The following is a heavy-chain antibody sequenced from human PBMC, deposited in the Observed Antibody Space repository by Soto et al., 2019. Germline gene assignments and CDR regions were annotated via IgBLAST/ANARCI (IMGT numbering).Heavy chain of an antibody. CDR1: GFTFSSYC. J-gene: IGHJ6*01. D-gene: IGHD6-19*01. CDR3: WRYKTRSGWFTKYGGYYYEGMDG. Sequence: GGSLRLSCAASGFTFSSYCMHWVRQAPGKGLEWVAVIWYDGSNKYYADSVKGRFTISRDNSKNTLYLQMNSLRAEDTAVYYCWRYKTRSGWFTKYGGYYYEGMDGWGQWTTVAVCS. V-gene: IGHV3-33*01. CDR2: IWYDGSNK.